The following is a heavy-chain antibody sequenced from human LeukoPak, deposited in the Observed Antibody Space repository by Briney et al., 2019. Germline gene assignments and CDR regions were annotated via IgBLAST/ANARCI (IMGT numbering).Heavy chain of an antibody. D-gene: IGHD3-9*01. Sequence: GASVNVSCKTSGYTFNDYYVHWVRQAPGQGLEWMGWINPNSGRTNYAPTFQGRVTLTTDTSISTAYMELSSLISGDTALYFCARDSSDVLTGYYHFWGQGTLVTVSS. CDR2: INPNSGRT. V-gene: IGHV1-2*02. CDR3: ARDSSDVLTGYYHF. J-gene: IGHJ4*02. CDR1: GYTFNDYY.